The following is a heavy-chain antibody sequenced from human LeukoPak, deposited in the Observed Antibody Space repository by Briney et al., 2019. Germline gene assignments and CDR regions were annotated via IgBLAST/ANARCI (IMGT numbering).Heavy chain of an antibody. V-gene: IGHV4-39*07. CDR3: ARGPNRILYYYGSGPSPFDY. CDR2: INHSGST. Sequence: SETLSLTCTVSGGSISGSSYYWGWIRQPPGKGLEWIGEINHSGSTNYNPSLKSRVTISVDTSKNQFSLKLSSVTAADTAVYYCARGPNRILYYYGSGPSPFDYWGQGTLVTVSS. CDR1: GGSISGSSYY. D-gene: IGHD3-10*01. J-gene: IGHJ4*02.